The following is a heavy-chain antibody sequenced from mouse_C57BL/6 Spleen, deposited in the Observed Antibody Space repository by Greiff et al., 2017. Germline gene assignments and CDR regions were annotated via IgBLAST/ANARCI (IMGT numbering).Heavy chain of an antibody. Sequence: EVQGVESGGDLVKPGGSLKLSCAASGFTFSSYGMSWVRQTPDKRLEWVATISSGGSYTYYPDSVKGRFTISRDNAKNTLYLQMSSLKSEDTAMYYCARQDYDVLFDYWGQGTTLTVSS. CDR1: GFTFSSYG. CDR2: ISSGGSYT. D-gene: IGHD2-4*01. CDR3: ARQDYDVLFDY. J-gene: IGHJ2*01. V-gene: IGHV5-6*01.